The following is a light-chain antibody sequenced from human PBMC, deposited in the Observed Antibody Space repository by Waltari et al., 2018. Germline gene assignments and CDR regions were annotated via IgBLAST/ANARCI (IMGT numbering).Light chain of an antibody. J-gene: IGLJ2*01. CDR2: EVS. CDR1: SSDVGAYTY. V-gene: IGLV2-14*01. CDR3: SSYTSSSTLV. Sequence: QSALTQPAPVSGSPGQSITISCTGTSSDVGAYTYVSWYQQHPGKAPKLMIYEVSNRPSGVSNRFSGSKSGNTASLTISGLQAEDEADYYCSSYTSSSTLVFGGGTKLTVL.